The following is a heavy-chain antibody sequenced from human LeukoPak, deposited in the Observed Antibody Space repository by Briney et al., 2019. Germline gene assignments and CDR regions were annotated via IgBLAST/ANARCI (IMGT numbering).Heavy chain of an antibody. V-gene: IGHV3-23*01. CDR3: AKRGSYFGGFDY. D-gene: IGHD3-10*01. J-gene: IGHJ4*02. CDR1: GFTVSSNY. Sequence: PGGSLRLSCAASGFTVSSNYMSWVRQAPGKGQEWVSAISGSGESTYYAESLKGRFTISRDSSKNTLYLQMNGLRVEDTAIYYCAKRGSYFGGFDYRGQGTLVTVSS. CDR2: ISGSGEST.